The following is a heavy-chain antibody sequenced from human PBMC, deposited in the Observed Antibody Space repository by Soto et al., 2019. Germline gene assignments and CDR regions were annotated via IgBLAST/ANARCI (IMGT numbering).Heavy chain of an antibody. CDR1: GFTFSSYG. J-gene: IGHJ4*02. V-gene: IGHV3-30*18. Sequence: QVQLVESGGGVVQPGRSLRLSCAASGFTFSSYGMHWVRQAPGKGLEWVAVISYDGSNKYYADSVKGRFTISRDNSKNTLYLQMKRLRAEDTAVYYCAKERYSSSSPDFDYWGQGTLVTVSS. CDR2: ISYDGSNK. CDR3: AKERYSSSSPDFDY. D-gene: IGHD6-6*01.